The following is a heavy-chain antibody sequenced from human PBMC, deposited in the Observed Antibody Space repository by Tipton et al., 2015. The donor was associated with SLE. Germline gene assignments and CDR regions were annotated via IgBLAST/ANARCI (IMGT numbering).Heavy chain of an antibody. CDR3: AREVYGIFDS. Sequence: TLSLTCSVSNGSISGHFWSWIRQPPGKELEWIGFVHYSGSVNYNPSLESRVTISLDTANNQFFLNVRSVTAADTAVYYCAREVYGIFDSWGQGALVSVSS. V-gene: IGHV4-59*11. D-gene: IGHD3-16*01. CDR2: VHYSGSV. J-gene: IGHJ4*02. CDR1: NGSISGHF.